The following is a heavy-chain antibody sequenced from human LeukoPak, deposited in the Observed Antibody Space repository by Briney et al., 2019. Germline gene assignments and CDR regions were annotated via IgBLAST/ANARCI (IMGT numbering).Heavy chain of an antibody. CDR3: ARAGSGWYFDY. V-gene: IGHV4-34*01. CDR1: GGSFSGYY. J-gene: IGHJ4*02. CDR2: INHSGST. Sequence: PSETLSLTCAVYGGSFSGYYWSWIRQPPGKGLEWIGEINHSGSTNYNPSLKSRVTISVDTSKNQFSLKLRSVTAADTAVYYCARAGSGWYFDYWGQGTLVTVSS. D-gene: IGHD6-19*01.